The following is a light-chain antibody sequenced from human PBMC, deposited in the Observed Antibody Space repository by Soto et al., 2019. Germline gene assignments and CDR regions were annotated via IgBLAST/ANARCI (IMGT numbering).Light chain of an antibody. Sequence: PQSPATLSVSPGERATLSCRASQSVSDYLAWYQQQPGQAPRLLIYGASSRATGIPDRFSGSGPGTDFTLTISRLEPEDFAVYYCQQYGSSSWTFGQGTKVDIK. CDR2: GAS. CDR3: QQYGSSSWT. V-gene: IGKV3-20*01. J-gene: IGKJ1*01. CDR1: QSVSDY.